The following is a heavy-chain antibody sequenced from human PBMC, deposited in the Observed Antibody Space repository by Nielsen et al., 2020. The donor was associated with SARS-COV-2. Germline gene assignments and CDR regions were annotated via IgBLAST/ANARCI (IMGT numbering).Heavy chain of an antibody. CDR3: ARHPGTMVRGKPPYYYYMDV. CDR2: INHSGST. D-gene: IGHD3-10*01. Sequence: SETLSLTCAVYGGSFSGYYWSWIRQPPGKGLEWIGEINHSGSTNYNPSLKSRVTISVDTSKNQFSLKLSSVTAADTAVYYCARHPGTMVRGKPPYYYYMDVWGKGTTVTVSS. V-gene: IGHV4-34*01. CDR1: GGSFSGYY. J-gene: IGHJ6*03.